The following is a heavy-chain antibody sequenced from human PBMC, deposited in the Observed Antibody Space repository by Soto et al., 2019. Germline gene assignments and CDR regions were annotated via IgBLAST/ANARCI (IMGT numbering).Heavy chain of an antibody. D-gene: IGHD1-7*01. CDR3: VQYHGWNYASDDDFDI. Sequence: PGGSLRLSCSASGFTFLSYAMHWVRQAPGKGLEYASAIGSNGGSTYYADSVKGRFTISRDNSKNTLYLQMSSLRAEDTAMYYCVQYHGWNYASDDDFDIWGQGTLVTV. CDR2: IGSNGGST. J-gene: IGHJ3*02. CDR1: GFTFLSYA. V-gene: IGHV3-64D*06.